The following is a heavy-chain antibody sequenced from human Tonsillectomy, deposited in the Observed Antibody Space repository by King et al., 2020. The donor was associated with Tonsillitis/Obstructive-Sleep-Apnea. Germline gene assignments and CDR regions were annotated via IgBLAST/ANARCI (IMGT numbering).Heavy chain of an antibody. CDR1: GGSFSGYY. Sequence: QVQLQQWGAGLLKPSETLSLTCAVYGGSFSGYYWSWIRQPPGKGPEWIGEINHSGSTNYNASLKSRVTISLDTSKNQFSLNLSSVTAADTAVYYCAREYFYHSSGYYDYWGQGTLVTVSS. CDR2: INHSGST. J-gene: IGHJ4*02. V-gene: IGHV4-34*01. D-gene: IGHD3-22*01. CDR3: AREYFYHSSGYYDY.